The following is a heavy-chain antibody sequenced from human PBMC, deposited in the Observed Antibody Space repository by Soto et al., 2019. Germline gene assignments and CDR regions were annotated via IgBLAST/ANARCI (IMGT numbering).Heavy chain of an antibody. CDR3: ARDGVGHTTFFGYFDY. CDR1: GFTFSGLG. Sequence: QVQLVESGGGVVQPGRSLRLSCSASGFTFSGLGMHWVRPAPGKGRERVAAIRYDGSNIYYADAVKGRFTSSRGNSKDTLYLQTNSLRADDTAVYYGARDGVGHTTFFGYFDYWGQGSLVTVSS. V-gene: IGHV3-33*01. D-gene: IGHD1-26*01. CDR2: IRYDGSNI. J-gene: IGHJ4*02.